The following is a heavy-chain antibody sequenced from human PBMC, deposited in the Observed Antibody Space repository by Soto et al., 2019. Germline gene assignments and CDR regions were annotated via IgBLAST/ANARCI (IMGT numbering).Heavy chain of an antibody. Sequence: WESLKISCRGSGYTFSDDWIGWVRHMPGKGLEWMGIIYPGDSDTRYSPSFQGQVTISADKSINTVYLQWSSLKASDTAIYYCARRERGQSLLDYWGQGTSVLVSS. CDR3: ARRERGQSLLDY. CDR1: GYTFSDDW. J-gene: IGHJ4*02. CDR2: IYPGDSDT. V-gene: IGHV5-51*01. D-gene: IGHD3-16*01.